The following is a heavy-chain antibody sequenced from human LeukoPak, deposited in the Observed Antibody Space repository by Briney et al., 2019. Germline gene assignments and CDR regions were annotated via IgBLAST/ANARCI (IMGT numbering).Heavy chain of an antibody. Sequence: PGGSLRLSCAASGFTFSSYAMSWVRQAPGKGLEWVSAISGSGGSTYYADSVKGRFTISRDNSKNTLYLQMNSLRAEDTAVYYCANHPDYYDSSGYYLDYWGQGTLVTVSS. CDR2: ISGSGGST. J-gene: IGHJ4*02. D-gene: IGHD3-22*01. CDR1: GFTFSSYA. CDR3: ANHPDYYDSSGYYLDY. V-gene: IGHV3-23*01.